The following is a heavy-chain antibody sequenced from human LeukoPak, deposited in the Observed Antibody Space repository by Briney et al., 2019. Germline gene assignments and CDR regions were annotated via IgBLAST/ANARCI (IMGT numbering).Heavy chain of an antibody. D-gene: IGHD3-3*01. Sequence: GGSLRLSCAASGFTFSSYSMDCVRKSPGEGLELVSSISSISSYIYYTDSIKGRFTIFRDNAKNSLYLQMNSLRAEDTAVYYCARETWSGYYKGFDYWGQGTLVTVSS. CDR1: GFTFSSYS. V-gene: IGHV3-21*01. CDR3: ARETWSGYYKGFDY. J-gene: IGHJ4*02. CDR2: ISSISSYI.